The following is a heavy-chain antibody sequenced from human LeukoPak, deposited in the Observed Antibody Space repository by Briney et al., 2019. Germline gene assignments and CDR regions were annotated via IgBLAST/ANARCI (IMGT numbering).Heavy chain of an antibody. CDR1: GDGFSSNSGA. CDR2: IYYRSRWYK. CDR3: AKASSQRDFDY. V-gene: IGHV6-1*01. J-gene: IGHJ4*02. Sequence: SQTLSLTCAISGDGFSSNSGAWNWIRQSPSRGLEWLGRIYYRSRWYKDYAPSVKSRITINADTSKNQFSLQLDSVTPEDTAVYFCAKASSQRDFDYWDQGTLVTVSS.